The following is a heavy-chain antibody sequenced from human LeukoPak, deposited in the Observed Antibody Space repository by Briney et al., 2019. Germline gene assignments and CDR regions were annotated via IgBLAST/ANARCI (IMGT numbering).Heavy chain of an antibody. D-gene: IGHD4-17*01. Sequence: PGGSLRLSCAASGFTFSGSAMHWVRQASGKGLEWVGRIRSKANSYATAYAASVKGRFTISRDDSKNTAYLQMNSLKTEDTAVYYCTRHRRGGDYVFNAFDIWGQGTMVTVSS. J-gene: IGHJ3*02. CDR1: GFTFSGSA. CDR2: IRSKANSYAT. V-gene: IGHV3-73*01. CDR3: TRHRRGGDYVFNAFDI.